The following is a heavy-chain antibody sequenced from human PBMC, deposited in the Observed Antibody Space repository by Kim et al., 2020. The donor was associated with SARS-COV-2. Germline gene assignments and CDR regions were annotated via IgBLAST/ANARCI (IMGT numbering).Heavy chain of an antibody. CDR3: VKGGFDRTLG. CDR1: GFTFSNSA. CDR2: ISRNGGST. Sequence: GGSLRLSCSASGFTFSNSAMHWVRQAPGKGLEYVSAISRNGGSTYYADSLKDRFTISRDNSKNTLYLQMSSLRAEDTAVYYCVKGGFDRTLGWGQGTLVTVSS. V-gene: IGHV3-64D*09. J-gene: IGHJ4*02. D-gene: IGHD3-22*01.